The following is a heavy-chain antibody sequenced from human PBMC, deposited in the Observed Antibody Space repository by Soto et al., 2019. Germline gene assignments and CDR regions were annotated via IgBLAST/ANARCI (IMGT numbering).Heavy chain of an antibody. CDR3: SAYDSSGYRGY. CDR1: GYTFTSYY. Sequence: QVQLVQSGAEVKKPGASVKVSCKASGYTFTSYYMHWVRQAPGQGLEWMGIINPSGGSTSYAQKFQGRVTMTRDTSTSTVYMELSSLRSEDTAVYYCSAYDSSGYRGYWGQGTLVTVSS. V-gene: IGHV1-46*01. CDR2: INPSGGST. J-gene: IGHJ4*02. D-gene: IGHD3-22*01.